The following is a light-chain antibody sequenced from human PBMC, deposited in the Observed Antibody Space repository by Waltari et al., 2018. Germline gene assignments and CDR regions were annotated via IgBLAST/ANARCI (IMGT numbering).Light chain of an antibody. CDR3: QHYLRLPVT. CDR2: GAS. V-gene: IGKV3-20*01. J-gene: IGKJ1*01. Sequence: WEKATFSCRASPMCSGALACDQQKPGQAPILLIYGASTRATGIPDRFSGSGSGTDFSLTISRLEPDDFAVYYCQHYLRLPVTFGQGTTVEI. CDR1: PMCSGA.